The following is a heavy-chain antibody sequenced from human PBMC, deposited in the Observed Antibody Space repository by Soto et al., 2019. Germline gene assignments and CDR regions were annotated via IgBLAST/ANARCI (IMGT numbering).Heavy chain of an antibody. V-gene: IGHV3-53*01. J-gene: IGHJ6*02. D-gene: IGHD1-26*01. Sequence: EVQLVESGGGLIQPGGSLRLSCAASGFTVSSNYMSGFGQAPGKGLEWVSVIYSGGSTYYADSVKGRFTISRDNSKNTVHLQMNSLRAEDTAVYYCAREWELPNYYGMDVWGQGTTVTVSS. CDR2: IYSGGST. CDR1: GFTVSSNY. CDR3: AREWELPNYYGMDV.